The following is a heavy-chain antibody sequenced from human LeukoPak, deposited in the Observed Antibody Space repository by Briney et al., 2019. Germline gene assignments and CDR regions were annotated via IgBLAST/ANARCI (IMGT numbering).Heavy chain of an antibody. CDR3: ARHFYSYGRHLDY. J-gene: IGHJ4*02. V-gene: IGHV4-39*01. CDR2: IYYSGST. CDR1: GGSISSSSYY. D-gene: IGHD5-18*01. Sequence: SETLSLTCTVSGGSISSSSYYWGWIRQPPGKGLEWIGSIYYSGSTYYNPSLKSRVTISVDTSKNQFSLKLSSVTAADTAVHYCARHFYSYGRHLDYWGQGTLVTVSS.